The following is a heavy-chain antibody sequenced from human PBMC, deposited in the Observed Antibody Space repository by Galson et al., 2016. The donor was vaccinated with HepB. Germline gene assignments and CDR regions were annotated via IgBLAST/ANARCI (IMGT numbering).Heavy chain of an antibody. J-gene: IGHJ6*02. V-gene: IGHV1-69*04. CDR3: ARAQEGTTVYGMDV. CDR2: IIPLLDIT. CDR1: GGTFSSYA. D-gene: IGHD4-11*01. Sequence: SCKASGGTFSSYAFTWVRQAPGQGLEWMGRIIPLLDITHYAQKFQGRVTITADKSTSTAHMELSSLRSEDTAVYYCARAQEGTTVYGMDVWGQGTTVTVSS.